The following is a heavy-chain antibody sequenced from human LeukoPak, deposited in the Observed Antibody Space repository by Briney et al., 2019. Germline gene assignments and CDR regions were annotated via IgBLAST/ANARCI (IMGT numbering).Heavy chain of an antibody. V-gene: IGHV3-23*01. Sequence: PGGSLRLSCAASTFTFSSYAMTWVRQAPGKGLEWVAALSTGGVSTYYADSVKGRFSISRDNSKNTLYLQMNSLRAEDTAVYYCGRSASGPVYSSGWYSDYWGQGTLVTVSS. CDR2: LSTGGVST. CDR1: TFTFSSYA. D-gene: IGHD6-19*01. J-gene: IGHJ4*02. CDR3: GRSASGPVYSSGWYSDY.